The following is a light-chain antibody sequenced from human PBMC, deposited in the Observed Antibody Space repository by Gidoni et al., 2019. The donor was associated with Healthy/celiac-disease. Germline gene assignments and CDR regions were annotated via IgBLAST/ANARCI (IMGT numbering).Light chain of an antibody. V-gene: IGKV3-15*01. J-gene: IGKJ2*02. CDR2: VAS. Sequence: EIVMTQSPATLSVSPGERATLSCRASQSVSSNLAWYQQKPGQAPRLRIYVASTRATGIPARFSGSGSGTEFTLTISSLQSEDFAVYYCQQYNNWPPCTFGQGTKLEIK. CDR3: QQYNNWPPCT. CDR1: QSVSSN.